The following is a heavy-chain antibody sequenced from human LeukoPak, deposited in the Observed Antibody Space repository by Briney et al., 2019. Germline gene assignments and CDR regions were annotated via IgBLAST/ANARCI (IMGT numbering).Heavy chain of an antibody. CDR1: DYTFTSYG. J-gene: IGHJ3*02. V-gene: IGHV1-18*01. CDR2: ISGYNGNI. CDR3: ARQFGLGAFDI. Sequence: GASVKVSCKASDYTFTSYGISWVRQAPGQGLEWMGWISGYNGNIKYAQKLQGRVTMTTGTSTSTAYMELRSLRSDDTAVYYCARQFGLGAFDIWGQGTMVTVSS. D-gene: IGHD3-10*01.